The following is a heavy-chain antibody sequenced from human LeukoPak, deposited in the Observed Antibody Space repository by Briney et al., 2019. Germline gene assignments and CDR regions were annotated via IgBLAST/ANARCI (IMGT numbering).Heavy chain of an antibody. J-gene: IGHJ4*02. CDR2: IYPGDSDT. CDR3: ARFTIYDSSGYYTYYFDY. CDR1: GYSFTSYW. Sequence: GESLKISCKGSGYSFTSYWIGWVRQMPGKGLEWMGIIYPGDSDTRYSPSFQGQVTISADKSISTAYLQWSSLKASDTAMYYCARFTIYDSSGYYTYYFDYWGQGTLVTVSS. V-gene: IGHV5-51*01. D-gene: IGHD3-22*01.